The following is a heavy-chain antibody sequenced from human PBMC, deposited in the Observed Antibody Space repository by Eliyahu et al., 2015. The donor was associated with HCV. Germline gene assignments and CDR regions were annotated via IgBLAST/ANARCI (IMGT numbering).Heavy chain of an antibody. CDR3: AKDFFGGPYGMDV. Sequence: QVQLVESGGGVVQPGSSLRLSCAASGFDLVAFAXDWVRQAPGKGLEWVASIWFDGTKKLYGDALKGRFTISRDNSKNMVYLQMNTLRPEDTALYYCAKDFFGGPYGMDVWGQGTMVTVSS. CDR1: GFDLVAFA. V-gene: IGHV3-33*06. J-gene: IGHJ6*02. D-gene: IGHD3-10*01. CDR2: IWFDGTKK.